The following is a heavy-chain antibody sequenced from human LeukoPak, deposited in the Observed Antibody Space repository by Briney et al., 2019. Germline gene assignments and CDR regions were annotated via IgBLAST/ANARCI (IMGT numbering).Heavy chain of an antibody. Sequence: GGSLRLSCAASGFTFSSYSMNWVRQAPGKGLEWVSSISSSSSYIYYADSVKGRFTISRDNAKNSLYLQMNSLRAEDTAVYYCARDRDVYYYFDYWGQGTLVTVSS. CDR3: ARDRDVYYYFDY. CDR1: GFTFSSYS. D-gene: IGHD3-16*01. V-gene: IGHV3-21*01. CDR2: ISSSSSYI. J-gene: IGHJ4*02.